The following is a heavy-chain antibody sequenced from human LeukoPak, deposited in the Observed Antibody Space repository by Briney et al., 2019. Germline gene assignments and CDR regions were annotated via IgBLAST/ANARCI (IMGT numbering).Heavy chain of an antibody. CDR2: MNPNSGNT. V-gene: IGHV1-8*01. D-gene: IGHD1-26*01. Sequence: ASVKVSCKASGYTFTSYDINWVRQATGQGLEWMGWMNPNSGNTGYAQKFQGRVTITADKSTSTAYMELSSLRSEDTAVYYCARVGAPDAFDIWGQGTMVTVSS. J-gene: IGHJ3*02. CDR1: GYTFTSYD. CDR3: ARVGAPDAFDI.